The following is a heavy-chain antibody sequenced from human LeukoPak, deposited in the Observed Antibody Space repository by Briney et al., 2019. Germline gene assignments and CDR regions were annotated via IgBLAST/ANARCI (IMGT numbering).Heavy chain of an antibody. CDR2: IWYDGSNK. Sequence: GGSLRLSCAASGFTFSSYGMHWVRQAPGKGLEWVAVIWYDGSNKYYADSVKGRFTISRDNSKNTLYLQMNSLRAEDTAVYYCARATRRHWYFDLWGRGTLVTVSS. J-gene: IGHJ2*01. CDR3: ARATRRHWYFDL. CDR1: GFTFSSYG. V-gene: IGHV3-33*01.